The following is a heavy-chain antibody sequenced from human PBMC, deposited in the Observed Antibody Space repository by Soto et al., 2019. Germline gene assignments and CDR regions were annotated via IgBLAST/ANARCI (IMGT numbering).Heavy chain of an antibody. Sequence: RASVKVSCKASGYTFTSYGISWVRQAPGQGLEWMGWISAYNGNTNYAQKPQGRVTMTTDTSTSTAYMELRSLRSDDTAVYYCARAPKGGRPQYYFDYWGQGTLVTVSS. CDR3: ARAPKGGRPQYYFDY. V-gene: IGHV1-18*04. CDR1: GYTFTSYG. J-gene: IGHJ4*02. D-gene: IGHD3-16*01. CDR2: ISAYNGNT.